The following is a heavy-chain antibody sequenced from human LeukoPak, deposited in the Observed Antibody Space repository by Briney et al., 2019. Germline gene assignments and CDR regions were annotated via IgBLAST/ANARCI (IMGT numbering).Heavy chain of an antibody. V-gene: IGHV7-4-1*02. CDR2: INTNTGNP. CDR1: GYTFTSYA. J-gene: IGHJ5*02. Sequence: ASVKVPCKASGYTFTSYAMNWVRQAPGQGLEWMGWINTNTGNPTYAQGFTGRFVFSLDTSVSTAYLQISSLKAEDTAVYYCARDSTSGSYYGWFDPWGQGTLATVSS. CDR3: ARDSTSGSYYGWFDP. D-gene: IGHD1-26*01.